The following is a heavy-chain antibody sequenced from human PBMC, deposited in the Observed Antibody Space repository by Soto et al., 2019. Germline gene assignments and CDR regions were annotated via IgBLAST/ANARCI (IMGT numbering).Heavy chain of an antibody. D-gene: IGHD5-18*01. J-gene: IGHJ4*02. CDR2: MHHNGNT. CDR3: ARVEARGYSNLPLIDY. CDR1: GGSISRGDYS. V-gene: IGHV4-30-2*01. Sequence: SETLSLTCTVSGGSISRGDYSWTWIRQPPGKGLEWIGYMHHNGNTYYNPSLKTRVTISVDRSKNQFSLKLTSVTAADTAVYYCARVEARGYSNLPLIDYWGQGTLVTVSS.